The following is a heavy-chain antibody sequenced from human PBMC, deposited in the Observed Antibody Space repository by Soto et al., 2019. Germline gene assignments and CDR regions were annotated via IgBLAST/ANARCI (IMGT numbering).Heavy chain of an antibody. CDR3: VRAGTGFQLDY. Sequence: PGGSLRLSCAASGFTFSSYGMHWVRQAPGKGLEWVGRIRNKANSYTAEYAASVKGRFTVSRDDSKNSLYLEMNSLKIEDTALNYCVRAGTGFQLDYWGQGTLVTVSS. CDR2: IRNKANSYTA. CDR1: GFTFSSYG. V-gene: IGHV3-72*01. J-gene: IGHJ4*02. D-gene: IGHD3-9*01.